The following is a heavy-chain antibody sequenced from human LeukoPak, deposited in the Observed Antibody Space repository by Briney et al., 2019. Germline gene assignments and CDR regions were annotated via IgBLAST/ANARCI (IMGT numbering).Heavy chain of an antibody. Sequence: SETLSLTCTVSGGSITNYYWSWIRQSPGKGLEYVGYIYYAGNTNYNPSLNSRVTISVDTSKKQSSLKLNSVTAADTAVYFCARGPGSPSGDNYGRPLDYWGQGTLVTVSS. CDR2: IYYAGNT. D-gene: IGHD5-18*01. V-gene: IGHV4-59*01. CDR1: GGSITNYY. CDR3: ARGPGSPSGDNYGRPLDY. J-gene: IGHJ4*02.